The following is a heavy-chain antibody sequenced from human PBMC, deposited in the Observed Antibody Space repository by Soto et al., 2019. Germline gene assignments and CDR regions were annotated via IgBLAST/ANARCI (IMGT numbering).Heavy chain of an antibody. V-gene: IGHV3-30*04. CDR3: ARDEDASSSAYNYYGMDV. CDR1: GFTFSSYA. Sequence: GGSLRLSCAASGFTFSSYAFHWVRQAPGKGLEWLAVISLDGTYEYYADSVKGRFTISRDSSRNTLYLQMSNLRAEDTALYYCARDEDASSSAYNYYGMDVWGRGTTVTVSS. D-gene: IGHD6-6*01. CDR2: ISLDGTYE. J-gene: IGHJ6*02.